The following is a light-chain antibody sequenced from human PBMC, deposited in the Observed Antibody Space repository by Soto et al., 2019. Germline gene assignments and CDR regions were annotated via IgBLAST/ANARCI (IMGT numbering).Light chain of an antibody. J-gene: IGLJ2*01. Sequence: QSVLTQPPSASGTAGQRVTIFCSGSSSNIAGNSVNWYQQLPGTAPKLLIYTNNQRPSGVPERFSGSKSGTSASLAISGLQSEDEAEYYCETWDDSLNGVVFGGGTKLTVL. CDR2: TNN. CDR3: ETWDDSLNGVV. CDR1: SSNIAGNS. V-gene: IGLV1-44*01.